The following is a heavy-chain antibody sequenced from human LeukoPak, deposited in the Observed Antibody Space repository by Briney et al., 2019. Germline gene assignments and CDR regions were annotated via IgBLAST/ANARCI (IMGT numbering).Heavy chain of an antibody. CDR1: GFTFSSYA. D-gene: IGHD3-22*01. J-gene: IGHJ4*02. V-gene: IGHV3-23*01. CDR2: ISGSGGST. CDR3: AKPHSSGYYYYFDY. Sequence: GGSLRLSCAASGFTFSSYAMSWVRQAPGKGLEWVSAISGSGGSTYYADSVKGRFTISRDNSKNTLYLQMSSLRAEDTAVYYCAKPHSSGYYYYFDYWGQGTLVTVSS.